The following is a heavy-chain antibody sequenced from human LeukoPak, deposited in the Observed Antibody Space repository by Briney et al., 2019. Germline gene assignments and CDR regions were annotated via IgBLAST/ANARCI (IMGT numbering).Heavy chain of an antibody. CDR1: GFTFSSYW. J-gene: IGHJ4*02. Sequence: GGSLRLSCAASGFTFSSYWMHWVRQAPGKGLVWVSRINTDGSSTSYADSVKGRFTISRDNAKNTLYLQMNSLRAEDTAVYYCARVGWSPDYFDYWGQGTLVTVSS. CDR2: INTDGSST. CDR3: ARVGWSPDYFDY. V-gene: IGHV3-74*01. D-gene: IGHD2-2*03.